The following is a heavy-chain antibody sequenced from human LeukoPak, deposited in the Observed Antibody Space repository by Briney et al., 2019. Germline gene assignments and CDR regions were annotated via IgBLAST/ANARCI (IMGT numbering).Heavy chain of an antibody. D-gene: IGHD1-26*01. CDR1: GFTFSSYE. Sequence: GASLRLSCAASGFTFSSYEMNWVRQPPGKGLEWVSYISSSGSTIYYAHSVKGRFTISRDNAKNSLYLQMNSLRAEDTAVYYCARGAGSGADYYYYYYMDVWGKGTTVTVSS. CDR2: ISSSGSTI. V-gene: IGHV3-48*03. J-gene: IGHJ6*03. CDR3: ARGAGSGADYYYYYYMDV.